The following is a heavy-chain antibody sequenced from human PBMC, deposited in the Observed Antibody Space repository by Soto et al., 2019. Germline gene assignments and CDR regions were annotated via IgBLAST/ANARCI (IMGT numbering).Heavy chain of an antibody. CDR2: ISYSGRT. CDR1: GGTISSYY. CDR3: AIDTGTRSKCYSIKKRYYYYGMDV. V-gene: IGHV4-59*12. D-gene: IGHD2-21*01. Sequence: SETLSLTCTVSGGTISSYYWSWIRHPPGKGLEWLGYISYSGRTSYNPSLKSRFTISVATSKNQCSLKLSSVTAADTAVYYCAIDTGTRSKCYSIKKRYYYYGMDVWGEGTTVTVSS. J-gene: IGHJ6*04.